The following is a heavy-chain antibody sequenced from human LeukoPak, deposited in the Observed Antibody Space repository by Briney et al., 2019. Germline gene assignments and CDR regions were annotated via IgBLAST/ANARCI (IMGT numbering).Heavy chain of an antibody. J-gene: IGHJ4*02. CDR1: GLIFSDHY. Sequence: GGSLRLSCAASGLIFSDHYMTWIRQAPGKGPEWVSYITSSGDSVSYADSVKGRFTISRDNAKNSLYLQMNSLRAEDTAVYYCGRGHWGLDYWGQGTLVTVSS. CDR3: GRGHWGLDY. D-gene: IGHD7-27*01. CDR2: ITSSGDSV. V-gene: IGHV3-11*01.